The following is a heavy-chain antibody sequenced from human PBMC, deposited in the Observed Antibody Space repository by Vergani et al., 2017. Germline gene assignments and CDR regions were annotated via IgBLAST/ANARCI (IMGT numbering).Heavy chain of an antibody. CDR2: IKSKTDGGTT. V-gene: IGHV3-15*01. CDR1: GFTFSNAW. J-gene: IGHJ6*02. Sequence: EVQLVESGGGLVKPGGSLRLSCAASGFTFSNAWMSWVRQAPGKGLEWVGRIKSKTDGGTTDYAAPVKGRFTISREDSKNTLYLQMNSLKTEDTAVYYCTTGTYYDFWSGYWSSYYGMDVWGQGTTVTVSS. CDR3: TTGTYYDFWSGYWSSYYGMDV. D-gene: IGHD3-3*01.